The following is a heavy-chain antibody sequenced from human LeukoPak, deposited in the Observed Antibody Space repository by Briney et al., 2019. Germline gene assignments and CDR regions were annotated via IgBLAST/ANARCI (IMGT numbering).Heavy chain of an antibody. Sequence: GRSLRLSCAASGFTFSSYGMHWVRQAPGKGLEWVAVISYDGSNKYYADSVKGRFTISRDNSKSTLYLQMNSLRAQDTAVYYCAKDRNWRISSGYPPDYWGQGTTVTVSS. CDR2: ISYDGSNK. D-gene: IGHD3-22*01. CDR1: GFTFSSYG. J-gene: IGHJ4*03. CDR3: AKDRNWRISSGYPPDY. V-gene: IGHV3-30*18.